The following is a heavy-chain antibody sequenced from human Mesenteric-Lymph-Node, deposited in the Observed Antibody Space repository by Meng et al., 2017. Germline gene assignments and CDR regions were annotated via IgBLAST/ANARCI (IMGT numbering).Heavy chain of an antibody. CDR2: IYYSGSR. Sequence: QVKRQESGPVLGNPPQTLSLTCTCTGDCISSTDYYWRWVRQPPGKGLEWIGYIYYSGSRYYNPSLKSRVTISVYTSKNQFSLKLSSVTAADTSLYYCARGQKGYFDLWGRGTLVTVSS. CDR3: ARGQKGYFDL. J-gene: IGHJ2*01. V-gene: IGHV4-30-4*01. CDR1: GDCISSTDYY.